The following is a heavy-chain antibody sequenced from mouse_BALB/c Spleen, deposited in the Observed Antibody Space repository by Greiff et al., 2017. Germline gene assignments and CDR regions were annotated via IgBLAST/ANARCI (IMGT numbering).Heavy chain of an antibody. V-gene: IGHV5-9-4*01. CDR2: ISSGGSYT. CDR3: ARRSTMITTYAMDY. CDR1: GFTFSSYA. J-gene: IGHJ4*01. D-gene: IGHD2-4*01. Sequence: EVQRVESGGGLVKPGGSLKLSCAASGFTFSSYAMSWVRQSPEKRLEWVAEISSGGSYTYYPDTVTGRFTISRDNAKNTLYLEMSSLRSEDTAMYYCARRSTMITTYAMDYWGQGTSVTVSS.